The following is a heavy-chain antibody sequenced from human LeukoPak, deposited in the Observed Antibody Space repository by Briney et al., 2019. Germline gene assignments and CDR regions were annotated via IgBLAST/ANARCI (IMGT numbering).Heavy chain of an antibody. V-gene: IGHV3-64*01. J-gene: IGHJ6*02. CDR2: ISSNGGST. D-gene: IGHD2-21*01. Sequence: GGSLRLSCAASGFTFSSYAMHWVRQAPGKGLEYVSAISSNGGSTYYASSVKGRFTISRDNSKNTLYLQMGSLRAEDMAVYYCARGTLAYCGGDCSGMDVWGQGTTVTVSS. CDR1: GFTFSSYA. CDR3: ARGTLAYCGGDCSGMDV.